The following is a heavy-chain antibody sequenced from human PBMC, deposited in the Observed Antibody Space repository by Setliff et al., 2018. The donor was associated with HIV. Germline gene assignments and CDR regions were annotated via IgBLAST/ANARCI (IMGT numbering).Heavy chain of an antibody. CDR2: MYYSGGT. CDR3: ARGSTVWAFAH. CDR1: GGSISSYY. J-gene: IGHJ4*02. V-gene: IGHV4-59*01. D-gene: IGHD7-27*01. Sequence: SETLSLTCNVSGGSISSYYWNWIRQSPGKGLQWMGYMYYSGGTTYKTSLKSRVAISADKSKNQFSLQLSSVTAADTAVYYCARGSTVWAFAHWGQGALVTVSS.